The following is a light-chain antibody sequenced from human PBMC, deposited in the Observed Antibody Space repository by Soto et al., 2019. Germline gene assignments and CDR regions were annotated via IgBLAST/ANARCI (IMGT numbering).Light chain of an antibody. CDR1: SSDVGGYNY. CDR3: SSYTSTTTRV. J-gene: IGLJ1*01. CDR2: EVS. Sequence: QSVLTQPDSVSGSPGQSITISCTGTSSDVGGYNYVSWYQQHPGKGPKLMIYEVSHRPSGVSNRFSGSKSGNTATLTISGLQAEDEADYYCSSYTSTTTRVFGTGTKVTVL. V-gene: IGLV2-14*03.